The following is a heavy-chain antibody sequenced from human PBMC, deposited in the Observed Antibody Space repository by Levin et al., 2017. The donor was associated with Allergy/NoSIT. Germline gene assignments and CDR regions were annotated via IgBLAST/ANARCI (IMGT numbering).Heavy chain of an antibody. Sequence: GESLKISCKGSGETFTSYWVGWVRQMPGKGLEWMAIIYLGDSETRYSPSFQGQVTISADKSITTAYLQWSSLKASDTAIYYCARHRAGPRGSGDGMDVWGQRTTVTVSS. CDR2: IYLGDSET. CDR1: GETFTSYW. J-gene: IGHJ6*02. D-gene: IGHD3-10*01. V-gene: IGHV5-51*01. CDR3: ARHRAGPRGSGDGMDV.